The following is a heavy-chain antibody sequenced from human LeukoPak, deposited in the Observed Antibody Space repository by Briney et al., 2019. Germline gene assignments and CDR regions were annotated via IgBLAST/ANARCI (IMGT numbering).Heavy chain of an antibody. V-gene: IGHV1-69*01. CDR1: GGTFSSYA. Sequence: GSSVKVPCKASGGTFSSYAISWVRQAPGQGLEWMGGIIPIFGTANYAQKFQGRVTITADESTSTAYMELSSLRSEDTAVYYCARVHGDYDYYGMDVWGQGTTVTVSS. CDR2: IIPIFGTA. J-gene: IGHJ6*02. CDR3: ARVHGDYDYYGMDV. D-gene: IGHD4-17*01.